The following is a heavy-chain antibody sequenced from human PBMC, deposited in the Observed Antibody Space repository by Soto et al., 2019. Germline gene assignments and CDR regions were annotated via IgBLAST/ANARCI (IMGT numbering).Heavy chain of an antibody. V-gene: IGHV1-3*01. Sequence: ASVKVSCKASGYTFTSYAIHWVRQTPGQRLEWMGWINAGNGNTKYSQKFQGRVTITRDTSASTAYMELSSLRSEDTAVYYCARDPGYSYGYNWGQGTLVTVSS. CDR2: INAGNGNT. CDR3: ARDPGYSYGYN. CDR1: GYTFTSYA. J-gene: IGHJ4*02. D-gene: IGHD5-18*01.